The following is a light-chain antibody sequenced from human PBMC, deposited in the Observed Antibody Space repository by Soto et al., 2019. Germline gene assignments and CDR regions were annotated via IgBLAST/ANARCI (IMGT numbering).Light chain of an antibody. Sequence: EIVLTQSPGTLSLSPGERATLSCRASQSVSSGYLAWYQQKPGQAPRLLIYGASSGATGIPDRFSGSGSGTDFTLTISRLEPEDFAVYYCQQYGSSPWTFGQGTKVEIK. J-gene: IGKJ1*01. CDR2: GAS. CDR1: QSVSSGY. CDR3: QQYGSSPWT. V-gene: IGKV3-20*01.